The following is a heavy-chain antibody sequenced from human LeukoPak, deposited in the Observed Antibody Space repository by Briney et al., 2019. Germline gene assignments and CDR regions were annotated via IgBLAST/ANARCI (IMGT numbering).Heavy chain of an antibody. Sequence: GGSLRLSCAASGFTFEDYGMHWVRQAPGKGLEWVSLITGNGVSTYYADSVKGRFTISRDNSKNSLYLQMNSLRTEDTALNYCAKCVYSNIYYWFDPWGQGTLVSVSS. CDR1: GFTFEDYG. CDR2: ITGNGVST. J-gene: IGHJ5*02. CDR3: AKCVYSNIYYWFDP. V-gene: IGHV3-43*02. D-gene: IGHD6-13*01.